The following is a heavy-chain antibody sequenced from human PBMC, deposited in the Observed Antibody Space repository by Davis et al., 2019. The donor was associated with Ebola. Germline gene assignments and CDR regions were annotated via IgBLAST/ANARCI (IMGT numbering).Heavy chain of an antibody. V-gene: IGHV3-7*03. Sequence: GESLKISCTGSGFTFGDYAMSWVRQAPGMGLEWVANTRPDGSEKYYVDSVKGRFTISRDNTKNSLYLQMNSLKTEDTAVYYCARGGVEAEFDYWGQGTLVTVSS. CDR3: ARGGVEAEFDY. CDR1: GFTFGDYA. J-gene: IGHJ4*02. CDR2: TRPDGSEK. D-gene: IGHD2-15*01.